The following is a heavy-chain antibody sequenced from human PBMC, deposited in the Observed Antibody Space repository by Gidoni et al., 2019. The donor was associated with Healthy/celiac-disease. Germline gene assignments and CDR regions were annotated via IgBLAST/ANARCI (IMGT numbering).Heavy chain of an antibody. CDR1: GFTFSSYG. CDR2: IWYDGSNK. D-gene: IGHD4-17*01. J-gene: IGHJ4*02. Sequence: QVQLVESGGGVVQPGRSLRLSCAASGFTFSSYGMHWVRQAPGKGLEWVAVIWYDGSNKYYADSVKGRFTISRDNSKNTLYLQMNSLRAEDTAVYYCARDLVGGDGDYEAYWGQGTLVTVSS. CDR3: ARDLVGGDGDYEAY. V-gene: IGHV3-33*01.